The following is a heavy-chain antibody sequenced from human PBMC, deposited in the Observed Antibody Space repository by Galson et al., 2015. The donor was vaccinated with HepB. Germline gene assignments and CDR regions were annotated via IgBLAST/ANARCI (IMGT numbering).Heavy chain of an antibody. Sequence: SLRLSCAASGFTVSSNYMSWVRQAPGKGLEWVSVIYSGGSTYYADSVKGRFTISRDNSKNTLYLQMDSLRAEDTAVYYCARSVGMAAAGTSPALYYWGQGTLVTVSS. V-gene: IGHV3-53*01. CDR3: ARSVGMAAAGTSPALYY. CDR1: GFTVSSNY. D-gene: IGHD6-13*01. CDR2: IYSGGST. J-gene: IGHJ4*02.